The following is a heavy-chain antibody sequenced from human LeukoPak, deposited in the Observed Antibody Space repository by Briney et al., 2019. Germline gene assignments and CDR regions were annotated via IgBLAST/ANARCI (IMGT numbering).Heavy chain of an antibody. D-gene: IGHD3-3*01. V-gene: IGHV3-30*03. CDR3: VRTRTLEWLLFGY. CDR2: ISYDGSNK. J-gene: IGHJ4*02. CDR1: EFTFSGAW. Sequence: GGSLRLSCVASEFTFSGAWMHWVRQAPGKGLEWVAVISYDGSNKYYADSVKGRFTISRDNSKNTLYLQMNSLRAEDTAVYYCVRTRTLEWLLFGYWGQGTLVTVSS.